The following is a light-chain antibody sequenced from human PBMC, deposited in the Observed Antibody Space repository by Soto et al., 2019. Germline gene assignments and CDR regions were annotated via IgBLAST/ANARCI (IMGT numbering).Light chain of an antibody. CDR1: SGHSTYI. CDR3: ETWYSNTHKV. J-gene: IGLJ3*02. V-gene: IGLV4-60*02. CDR2: LDRSGSY. Sequence: QLVLTQSSSASASLGSSVKLTCILSSGHSTYIIAWHQQQPGKAPRFLMTLDRSGSYNRGSGVPDRFSGPSSGADRYLTISNLQFEDEGDYYCETWYSNTHKVFGGGTKVTVL.